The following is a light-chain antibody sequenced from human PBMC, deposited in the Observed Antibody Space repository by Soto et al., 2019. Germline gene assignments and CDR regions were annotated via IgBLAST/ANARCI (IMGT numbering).Light chain of an antibody. CDR2: AAS. CDR3: QQSYSTPLT. CDR1: QSISSY. V-gene: IGKV1-39*01. J-gene: IGKJ4*01. Sequence: DIQMTQSPSSLSASVGDRVTITCRASQSISSYLNWYQQKPGKAPKLLIYAASSLRSGVPSRFSGSGSGTDFTLTIISLQPEDFATYYCQQSYSTPLTFGGGTKVEIK.